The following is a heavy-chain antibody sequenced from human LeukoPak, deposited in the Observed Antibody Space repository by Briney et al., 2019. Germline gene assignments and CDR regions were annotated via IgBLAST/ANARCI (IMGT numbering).Heavy chain of an antibody. J-gene: IGHJ6*02. CDR2: ISGSETNI. CDR1: GFTFRDYF. CDR3: ARRPHGMDV. D-gene: IGHD1-14*01. Sequence: AGGSLRLSCAAPGFTFRDYFMSWIRQAPGKGLEWVSHISGSETNIYYADSVKGRFTISRDNARNSLYLQMNGLRAEDTAVYYCARRPHGMDVWGQGTTVTVSS. V-gene: IGHV3-11*01.